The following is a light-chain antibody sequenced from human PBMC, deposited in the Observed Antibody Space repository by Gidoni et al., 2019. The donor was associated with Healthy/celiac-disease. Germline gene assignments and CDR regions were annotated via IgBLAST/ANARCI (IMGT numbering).Light chain of an antibody. V-gene: IGLV2-14*01. J-gene: IGLJ2*01. CDR3: SSYTSSSTLVV. CDR1: SSDVGGYNY. Sequence: QSALTQPASVSGSPGQSLTISCTGTSSDVGGYNYVSCYQQHPGKAPKLMIYDVSNRPSGVSNRFAGSKSGNTASLTISGLQAEDEADYYCSSYTSSSTLVVFGGGTKLTVL. CDR2: DVS.